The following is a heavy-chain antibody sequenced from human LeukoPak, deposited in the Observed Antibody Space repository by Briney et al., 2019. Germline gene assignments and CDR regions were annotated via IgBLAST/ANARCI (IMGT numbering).Heavy chain of an antibody. CDR3: ARDGPQWLAAFDY. CDR2: VYKCGSS. Sequence: SETLSHTRTVAAGSASSYYWSWLRPSPARGREGIGNVYKCGSSNYSRSLKSRVTISVDTSKNQFSLKLSSVTAADTAVYYCARDGPQWLAAFDYWGQGTVVTVSS. CDR1: AGSASSYY. J-gene: IGHJ4*02. D-gene: IGHD6-19*01. V-gene: IGHV4-59*02.